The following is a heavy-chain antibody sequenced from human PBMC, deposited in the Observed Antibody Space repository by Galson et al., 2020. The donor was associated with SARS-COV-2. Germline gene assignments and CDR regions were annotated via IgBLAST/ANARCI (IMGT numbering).Heavy chain of an antibody. V-gene: IGHV4-31*03. D-gene: IGHD2-21*01. CDR1: GGSISSGGYY. J-gene: IGHJ4*02. CDR3: ARFTKGKGRMATKLWIFDY. CDR2: IYYSGST. Sequence: ASETLSLTCTVSGGSISSGGYYWSWIRQHPGKGLEWIGYIYYSGSTYYNPSLKSRVTISVDTSKNQFSLKLSSVTAADTAVYYCARFTKGKGRMATKLWIFDYWGQGTLVTVSS.